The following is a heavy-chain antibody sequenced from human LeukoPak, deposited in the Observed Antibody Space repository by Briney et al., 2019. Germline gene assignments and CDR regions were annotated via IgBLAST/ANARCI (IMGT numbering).Heavy chain of an antibody. CDR1: GGSFSGYY. CDR2: INHSGST. V-gene: IGHV4-34*01. J-gene: IGHJ6*02. CDR3: ARGSNYYDSGGYYEYFGLDV. D-gene: IGHD3-22*01. Sequence: SETLSLTCAVYGGSFSGYYWSWIRQPPGKGLEWIGEINHSGSTNYNPSLKSRVTISVDTSKNQFSLNLSSATAADTAVYYCARGSNYYDSGGYYEYFGLDVWGQGTTVTVS.